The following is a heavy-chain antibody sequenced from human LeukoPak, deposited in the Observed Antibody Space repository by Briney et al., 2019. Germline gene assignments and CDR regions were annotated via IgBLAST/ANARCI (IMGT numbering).Heavy chain of an antibody. V-gene: IGHV4-39*01. CDR2: IFPNGRT. Sequence: SETLSLTCTASGGSITSGNYDWGWIRQSPGKGQEWIGSIFPNGRTHYSPSLESRVTISVDTSKNQFSLKLNSVTAADTAVYYCARHYGPWGQGTLVTVSS. CDR1: GGSITSGNYD. D-gene: IGHD3-10*01. CDR3: ARHYGP. J-gene: IGHJ5*02.